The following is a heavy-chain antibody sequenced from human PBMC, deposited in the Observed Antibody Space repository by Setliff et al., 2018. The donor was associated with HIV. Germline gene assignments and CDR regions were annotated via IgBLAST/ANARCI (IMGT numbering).Heavy chain of an antibody. CDR1: GYTFTSYG. Sequence: ASVKVSCKASGYTFTSYGISWVRQAPGQGLEWMGWISAHNGNTKYAQKLQGRVTMTTDTSTSTAYMELRSLRSDDTAVYYCARPAVLISTDYYYYMDVWGQGTTVTVSS. V-gene: IGHV1-18*01. J-gene: IGHJ6*02. CDR2: ISAHNGNT. D-gene: IGHD6-19*01. CDR3: ARPAVLISTDYYYYMDV.